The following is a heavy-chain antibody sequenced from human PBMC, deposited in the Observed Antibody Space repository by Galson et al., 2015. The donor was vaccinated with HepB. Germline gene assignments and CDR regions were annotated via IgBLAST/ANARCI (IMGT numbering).Heavy chain of an antibody. CDR3: ARARYSSSPPDY. V-gene: IGHV1-18*01. Sequence: SVKVSCKAYGYIFRSYGISWVRQAPGQGLEWMGWISVYNGNRNYAQKVQGRVTMTTGTSTNTVHMEVRSLRSDDTAVYYCARARYSSSPPDYWGQGTLVTVSS. J-gene: IGHJ4*02. CDR2: ISVYNGNR. CDR1: GYIFRSYG. D-gene: IGHD6-6*01.